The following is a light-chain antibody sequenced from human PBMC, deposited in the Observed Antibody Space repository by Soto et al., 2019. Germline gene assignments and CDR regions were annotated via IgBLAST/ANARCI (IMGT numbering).Light chain of an antibody. J-gene: IGKJ1*01. Sequence: EIVMTQSPATLSVSPGERATLSCRASQSVSSNLAWYQQKPGQAPRLLIYGASTRAAGIPARFSGSGSGTEFTLTISSLQSADFAVYSCQHYSNWPPWTCGQGTKVEIK. CDR1: QSVSSN. CDR3: QHYSNWPPWT. CDR2: GAS. V-gene: IGKV3-15*01.